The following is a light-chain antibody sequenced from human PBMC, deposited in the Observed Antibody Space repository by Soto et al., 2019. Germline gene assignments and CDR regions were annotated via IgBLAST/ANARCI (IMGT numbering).Light chain of an antibody. CDR1: SSDVGGYKY. Sequence: QSALTQPASVSGSPGQSITISCTGTSSDVGGYKYVSWYQQHPGKAPKLMIYDVSARPSGVSNRFSGSKSGNTASLTISGLQAEDEADYYCTSYTTSSPLVVFGGGTKLTVL. V-gene: IGLV2-14*01. CDR2: DVS. J-gene: IGLJ2*01. CDR3: TSYTTSSPLVV.